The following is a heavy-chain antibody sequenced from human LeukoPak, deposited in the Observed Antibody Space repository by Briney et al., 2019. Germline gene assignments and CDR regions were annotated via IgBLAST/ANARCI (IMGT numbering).Heavy chain of an antibody. CDR1: GGSISSSSYY. V-gene: IGHV4-39*07. Sequence: PSETLSLTCTVSGGSISSSSYYWGWIRQPPGKGLEWIGSIYYSGSTYYNPSLKSRVTVSVDTSKNQFSLKLSSVTAADTAVYYCAKLQGLLLTGEGYAFDIWGQGTMVTVSS. CDR3: AKLQGLLLTGEGYAFDI. D-gene: IGHD3-22*01. CDR2: IYYSGST. J-gene: IGHJ3*02.